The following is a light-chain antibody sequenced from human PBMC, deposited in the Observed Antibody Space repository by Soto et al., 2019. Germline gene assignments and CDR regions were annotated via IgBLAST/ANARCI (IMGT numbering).Light chain of an antibody. V-gene: IGKV1-5*01. CDR2: DAS. Sequence: DIQVSKSRSTLSQSVGDRVTITCRASRSISNWLAWYQQRPGIAPKLLIFDASILQSGVPSRFSGSGSGTEFTLTISSLQPDDFATYYGEQYNSYWPSGQGT. CDR3: EQYNSYWP. CDR1: RSISNW. J-gene: IGKJ1*01.